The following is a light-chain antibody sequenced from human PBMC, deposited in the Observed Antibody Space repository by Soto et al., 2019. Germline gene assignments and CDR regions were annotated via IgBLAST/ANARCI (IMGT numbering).Light chain of an antibody. CDR1: QSVSSD. V-gene: IGKV3-15*01. CDR2: AAS. J-gene: IGKJ1*01. Sequence: ENVLTHSPGTLSLSPCERATLSFRASQSVSSDLAWYQQKPGQPPRLLIYAASARATGIPARFSGSGSGTEFTLTISSLQSEDFAIYFCQQYNNWPTFGQGTKVDI. CDR3: QQYNNWPT.